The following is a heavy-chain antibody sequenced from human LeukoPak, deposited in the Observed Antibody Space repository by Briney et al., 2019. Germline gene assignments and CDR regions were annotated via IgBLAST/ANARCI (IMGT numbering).Heavy chain of an antibody. V-gene: IGHV1-18*01. J-gene: IGHJ3*02. Sequence: GASVKVSCKASGYTFTSYGISWVRQAPGQGLEWMGWISAYNGNTNYAQKLQGRVTMTTDTSTSTAYMELSSLRSEDTAVYYCARAPSGYCSSTSCSIGAFDIWGQGTMVTVSS. D-gene: IGHD2-2*01. CDR2: ISAYNGNT. CDR1: GYTFTSYG. CDR3: ARAPSGYCSSTSCSIGAFDI.